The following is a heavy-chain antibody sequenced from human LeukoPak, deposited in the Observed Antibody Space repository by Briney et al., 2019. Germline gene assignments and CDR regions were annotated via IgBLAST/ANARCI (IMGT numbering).Heavy chain of an antibody. CDR2: IKEDGSDK. V-gene: IGHV3-7*04. CDR1: GFTFSNYW. Sequence: GGSVRLSCGASGFTFSNYWMTWVRQAPGKGLEWVGNIKEDGSDKYYVDSVKGRFTISRDNAKSSLYVQMNSLRVEDTAVYYCARDFYASGSHDYWGQGTLVTVS. J-gene: IGHJ4*02. CDR3: ARDFYASGSHDY. D-gene: IGHD3-10*01.